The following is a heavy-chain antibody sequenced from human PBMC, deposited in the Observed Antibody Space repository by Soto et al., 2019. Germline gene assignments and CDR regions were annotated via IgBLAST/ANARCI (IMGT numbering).Heavy chain of an antibody. Sequence: QVQVMQSGAEVKKPGDSVKVSCKTSGYIFSDYVINWVRQAPGQGLEWMGWISGYSGNANLAQKFQGRVTMTTDKPIRTAYMELRRLRSDETAVYYCAKRTSGTTWGESDYWGQGTLVTVSS. CDR1: GYIFSDYV. V-gene: IGHV1-18*04. D-gene: IGHD4-17*01. J-gene: IGHJ4*02. CDR2: ISGYSGNA. CDR3: AKRTSGTTWGESDY.